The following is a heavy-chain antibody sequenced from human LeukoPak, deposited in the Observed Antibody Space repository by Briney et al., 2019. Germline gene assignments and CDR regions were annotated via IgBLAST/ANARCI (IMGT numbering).Heavy chain of an antibody. CDR2: INSDGSST. V-gene: IGHV3-74*01. CDR1: GFTFSSYW. D-gene: IGHD3-22*01. Sequence: TGGSLRLSCAASGFTFSSYWMHWVRQAPGKGLVWVSRINSDGSSTSYADSVKGRFTISRDSAKNTLYLQMNSLRAEDTVVYYCASGPGYYDSSGYYSYWGQGTLVTVSS. J-gene: IGHJ4*02. CDR3: ASGPGYYDSSGYYSY.